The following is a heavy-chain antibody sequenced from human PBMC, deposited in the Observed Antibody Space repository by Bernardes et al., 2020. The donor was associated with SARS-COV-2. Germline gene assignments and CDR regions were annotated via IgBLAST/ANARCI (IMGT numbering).Heavy chain of an antibody. D-gene: IGHD1-26*01. CDR3: ARDEWDLPPPGVLYY. Sequence: GGSLRLSCAASGFTFSSYSMNWVRQAPGKGLEWVSSISSSSSYIYYTDSVKGRFTISRDNAKNSLYLQMNSLRAEDTAVYYCARDEWDLPPPGVLYYWGQGTLVTVSS. CDR1: GFTFSSYS. J-gene: IGHJ4*02. V-gene: IGHV3-21*01. CDR2: ISSSSSYI.